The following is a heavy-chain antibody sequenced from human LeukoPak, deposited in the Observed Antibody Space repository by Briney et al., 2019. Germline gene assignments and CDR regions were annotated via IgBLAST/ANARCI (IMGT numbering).Heavy chain of an antibody. V-gene: IGHV4-59*01. Sequence: SDTLSLTCTVSGCSISRYYWSWIRQPPAKGLEGIGYIYYSGCTNYNPSLKSRVTISVDTSKNQFSLKLSSVTAADTAVYYCARDRPCGGDCYPLAFDIWGQGTMVTVSS. D-gene: IGHD2-21*02. CDR3: ARDRPCGGDCYPLAFDI. J-gene: IGHJ3*02. CDR2: IYYSGCT. CDR1: GCSISRYY.